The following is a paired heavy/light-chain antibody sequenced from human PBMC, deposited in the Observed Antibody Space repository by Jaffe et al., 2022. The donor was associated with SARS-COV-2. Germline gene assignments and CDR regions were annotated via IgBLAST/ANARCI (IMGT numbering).Heavy chain of an antibody. CDR3: ASSSTGDLRYYYYYGMDV. Sequence: QVQLQQSGPGLVKPSQTLSLTCAISGDSVSSNSAAWNWIRQSPSRGLEWLGRTYYRSKWYNDYAVSVKSRITINPDTSKNQFSLQLNSVTPEDTAVYYCASSSTGDLRYYYYYGMDVWGQGTTVTVSS. D-gene: IGHD7-27*01. J-gene: IGHJ6*02. CDR1: GDSVSSNSAA. V-gene: IGHV6-1*01. CDR2: TYYRSKWYN.
Light chain of an antibody. Sequence: QSVLTQPPSVSGAPGQRVTISCTGSSSNIGAGYDVHWYQQLPGTAPKLLIYGNSNRPSGVPDRFSGSKSGTSASLAITGLQAEDEADYYCQSYDSSLSGCVFGGGTKLTVL. J-gene: IGLJ3*02. CDR2: GNS. V-gene: IGLV1-40*01. CDR3: QSYDSSLSGCV. CDR1: SSNIGAGYD.